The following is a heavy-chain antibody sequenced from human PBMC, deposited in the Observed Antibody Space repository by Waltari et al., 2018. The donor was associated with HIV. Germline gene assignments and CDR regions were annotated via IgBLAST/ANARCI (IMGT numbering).Heavy chain of an antibody. J-gene: IGHJ6*02. D-gene: IGHD2-21*01. CDR3: AKATYPDYYYGMDV. CDR1: GFTFSRYR. V-gene: IGHV3-30*18. CDR2: VSYDGSKK. Sequence: QGQLVEFGGSVVLPGRCLRLSCSPSGFTFSRYRLPWVRQAPGKGLEWVAVVSYDGSKKNYADSVKGRFTISRDNSENTLYLQMNRLRPEDTAVYYCAKATYPDYYYGMDVWGQGTTVTVSS.